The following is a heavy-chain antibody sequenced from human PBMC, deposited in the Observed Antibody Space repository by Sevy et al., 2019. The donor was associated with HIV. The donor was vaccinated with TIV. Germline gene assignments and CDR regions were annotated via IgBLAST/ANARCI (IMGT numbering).Heavy chain of an antibody. CDR2: IKSKTDAETR. CDR3: AGGTGTSGVDY. CDR1: GFTFSEAW. V-gene: IGHV3-15*01. D-gene: IGHD1-7*01. J-gene: IGHJ4*02. Sequence: GGSLRLSCAASGFTFSEAWWSWVRQAPGKGLEWVGRIKSKTDAETRDFAEPVRGRFSISRDDSANTVSLVMNNLKPADTGVYYCAGGTGTSGVDYWGQGTLVTVSS.